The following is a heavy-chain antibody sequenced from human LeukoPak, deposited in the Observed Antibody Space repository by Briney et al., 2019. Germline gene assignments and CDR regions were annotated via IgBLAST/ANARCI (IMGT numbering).Heavy chain of an antibody. CDR1: GFTFSAYW. Sequence: GESLRLSCAASGFTFSAYWMTWVRQAPGKGLEWVGFIRSKIYGGTPEYAASVKGRFTISRDDSKGIAYLQMNSLKTEDTAVYYCTRDQTPYYWGQGTLVTVSS. V-gene: IGHV3-49*04. J-gene: IGHJ4*02. CDR3: TRDQTPYY. CDR2: IRSKIYGGTP.